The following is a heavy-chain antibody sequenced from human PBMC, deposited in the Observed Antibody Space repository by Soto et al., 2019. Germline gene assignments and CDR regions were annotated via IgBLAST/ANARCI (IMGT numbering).Heavy chain of an antibody. CDR1: GGSMNSYY. J-gene: IGHJ3*02. CDR2: IYYSGDT. V-gene: IGHV4-59*01. Sequence: QVQLHESGPGLVKPSETLSLTCSVSGGSMNSYYWSLIRQSPGKGLEWLGYIYYSGDTKYNPSLQSRISISVDTTKNHFSLRLTSVTAADTAVYYCARDRNKLWKNDAFDIWGQGTMVTVSS. D-gene: IGHD3-3*01. CDR3: ARDRNKLWKNDAFDI.